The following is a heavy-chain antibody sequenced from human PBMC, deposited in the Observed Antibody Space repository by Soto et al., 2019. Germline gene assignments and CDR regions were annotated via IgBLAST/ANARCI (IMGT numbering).Heavy chain of an antibody. V-gene: IGHV3-23*01. D-gene: IGHD3-16*02. Sequence: AGGSLRLSCAASGFTFSSYAMSWVRQAPGKGLEWVSAISGSGGSTYYADSVKGRFTISRDNSKNTLYLQMNSLRAEDTAVYYCAKGVTFGGVIVILGDAFDIWGQGTMVTVSS. CDR3: AKGVTFGGVIVILGDAFDI. CDR1: GFTFSSYA. CDR2: ISGSGGST. J-gene: IGHJ3*02.